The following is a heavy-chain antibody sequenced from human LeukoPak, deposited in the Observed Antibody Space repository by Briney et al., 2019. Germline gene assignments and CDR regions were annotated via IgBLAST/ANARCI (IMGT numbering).Heavy chain of an antibody. CDR1: GGSFSGYY. CDR3: ARLVNWYFDL. CDR2: INHSGST. Sequence: PSETLSLTCAVYGGSFSGYYWSWIRQPPGKGLEWIGEINHSGSTNYDPSLKSRIAISADTSKNQFSLKVSSVTAADTAVYYCARLVNWYFDLWGRGTLVTVSS. D-gene: IGHD2-21*01. V-gene: IGHV4-34*01. J-gene: IGHJ2*01.